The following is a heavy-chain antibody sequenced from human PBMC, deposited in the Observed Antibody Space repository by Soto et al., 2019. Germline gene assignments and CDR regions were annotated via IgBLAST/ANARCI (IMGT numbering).Heavy chain of an antibody. J-gene: IGHJ4*02. CDR3: AKSPGMYYYDSSGYYHYDY. CDR1: GFTVSSIY. Sequence: PGGSLRLSCAASGFTVSSIYMSWVRQAPGKGLEWVSVIYSGDSTFYADSVKGRFTISRDNSKNTLYLQMNSLRAEDTAVYYCAKSPGMYYYDSSGYYHYDYWGQGTLVTVSS. V-gene: IGHV3-53*01. D-gene: IGHD3-22*01. CDR2: IYSGDST.